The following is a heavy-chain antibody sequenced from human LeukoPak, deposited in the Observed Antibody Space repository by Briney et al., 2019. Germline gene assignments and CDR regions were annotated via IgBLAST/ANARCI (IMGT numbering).Heavy chain of an antibody. J-gene: IGHJ3*02. D-gene: IGHD7-27*01. Sequence: ASVKVSCKASGGTFSSYAISWVRQAPGQGLEWMGGIIPIFGTANYAQKFQGRVTITADESTSTAYMELSSLRSEDTAVYYCARDLGGENDAFDIWGQGTMVTVSS. CDR2: IIPIFGTA. V-gene: IGHV1-69*13. CDR1: GGTFSSYA. CDR3: ARDLGGENDAFDI.